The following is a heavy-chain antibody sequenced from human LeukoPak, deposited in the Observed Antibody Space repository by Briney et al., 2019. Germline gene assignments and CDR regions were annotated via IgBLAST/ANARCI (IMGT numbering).Heavy chain of an antibody. J-gene: IGHJ4*02. V-gene: IGHV1-2*02. CDR1: GDTFIGYY. Sequence: ASVKVSCKASGDTFIGYYIHWVRQAPGQGLEWVGWIIPNSGDTKYAQKFQGRVTMTRDTSISTAYLELTRLRSDDTAFYYCARVEALYHLPTHWGQGTLVTVSS. CDR2: IIPNSGDT. D-gene: IGHD6-6*01. CDR3: ARVEALYHLPTH.